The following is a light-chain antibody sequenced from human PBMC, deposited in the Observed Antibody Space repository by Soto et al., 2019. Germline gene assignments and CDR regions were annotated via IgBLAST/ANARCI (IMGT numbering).Light chain of an antibody. Sequence: QSALTQPPSASGSPGQSVTISCTGTSSDIGGYNYVSWYQQHPGKAPKLMIYEVNRRPSGVPDRFSGSKAANTASLTVSGVQAEDEADYFCSSYGGSNNLLFGGGTKVTVL. CDR3: SSYGGSNNLL. V-gene: IGLV2-8*01. CDR1: SSDIGGYNY. J-gene: IGLJ2*01. CDR2: EVN.